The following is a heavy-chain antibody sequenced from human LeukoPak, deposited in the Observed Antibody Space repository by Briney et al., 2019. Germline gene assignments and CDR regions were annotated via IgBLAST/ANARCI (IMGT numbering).Heavy chain of an antibody. CDR3: ARRYSSGWYVGVYYYYGMDV. CDR1: GYTFTSYG. J-gene: IGHJ6*02. CDR2: ISAYNGNT. Sequence: ASVKVSCKASGYTFTSYGISWVRQAPGQGLEWMGWISAYNGNTNYAQKLQGRVTMTTDTSTSTAYMELRSPRSDDTAVYYCARRYSSGWYVGVYYYYGMDVWGQGTTVTVSS. D-gene: IGHD6-19*01. V-gene: IGHV1-18*01.